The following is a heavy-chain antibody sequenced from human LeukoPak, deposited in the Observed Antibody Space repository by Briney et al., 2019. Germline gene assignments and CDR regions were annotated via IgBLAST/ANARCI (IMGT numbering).Heavy chain of an antibody. J-gene: IGHJ4*02. CDR3: ARERGWLQLRGHFDY. CDR2: ISYSGTT. D-gene: IGHD5-12*01. V-gene: IGHV4-59*11. Sequence: PSETLSLTCTVSGGSITSHYWSWIRQPPGKGLEWIGSISYSGTTNYNPSVKSRVTISRDTSKNQFSLKLSSVTAADRAVYYCARERGWLQLRGHFDYWGQGTLVTVSS. CDR1: GGSITSHY.